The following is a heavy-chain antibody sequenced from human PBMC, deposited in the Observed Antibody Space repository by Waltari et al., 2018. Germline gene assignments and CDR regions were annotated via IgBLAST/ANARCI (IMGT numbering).Heavy chain of an antibody. CDR1: AASIRSYH. CDR3: ARATVFGVVTDTFDI. J-gene: IGHJ3*02. CDR2: ISYSGDT. V-gene: IGHV4-59*01. Sequence: HVQLQESGPGLVKPSETLSLTCTVSAASIRSYHWTWIRQPPGKGLEWIGHISYSGDTSYNPSLKSRVTISVDTSKNHFSLKLTSVTAADTAVYYCARATVFGVVTDTFDIWSQGTMVTVSS. D-gene: IGHD3-3*01.